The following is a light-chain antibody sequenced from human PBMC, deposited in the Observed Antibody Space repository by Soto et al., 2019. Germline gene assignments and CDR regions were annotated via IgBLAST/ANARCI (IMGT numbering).Light chain of an antibody. V-gene: IGKV3-20*01. Sequence: EIGLTQSPGTLSWSPGERATLSCRASQNVSSSYLAWYQQKPGQAPRLLIYGAATRATGIPDRFSGSGSGTDFTLTIRRLEPEDFAVYYCQQYGNLPLTFGGGTKVEIK. CDR2: GAA. J-gene: IGKJ4*01. CDR3: QQYGNLPLT. CDR1: QNVSSSY.